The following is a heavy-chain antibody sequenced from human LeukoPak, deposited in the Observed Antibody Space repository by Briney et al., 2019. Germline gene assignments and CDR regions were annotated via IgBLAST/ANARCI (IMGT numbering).Heavy chain of an antibody. CDR3: ARDGMVGATTFDY. CDR2: IKQDGSEK. Sequence: GGSLRLSCAASGFTFSSYWMSWVRQAPGKGLEWVANIKQDGSEKYYVDSVKGRFTISRDNAKNSLYLQMNSLRAEDTAVYHCARDGMVGATTFDYWGQGTLVTVSS. V-gene: IGHV3-7*01. CDR1: GFTFSSYW. J-gene: IGHJ4*02. D-gene: IGHD1-26*01.